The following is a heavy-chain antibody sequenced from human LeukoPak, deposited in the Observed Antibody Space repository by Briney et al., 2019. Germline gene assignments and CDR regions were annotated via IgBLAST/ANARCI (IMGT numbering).Heavy chain of an antibody. J-gene: IGHJ4*02. CDR2: ISDGGGNT. CDR3: AQTTSLNY. D-gene: IGHD4-17*01. Sequence: GGSLRLSCAASGFTFNIYPITWVRQAPGKGLAWVAAISDGGGNTYYSDSVKGRFTISRDNSKNTLYLQMSSLRAEDTAIYYCAQTTSLNYWGQGNLVTVSS. CDR1: GFTFNIYP. V-gene: IGHV3-23*01.